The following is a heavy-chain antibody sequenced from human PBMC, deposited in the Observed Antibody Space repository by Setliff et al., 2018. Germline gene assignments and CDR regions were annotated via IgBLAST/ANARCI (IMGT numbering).Heavy chain of an antibody. V-gene: IGHV1-18*01. CDR2: ISAYNGNT. Sequence: ASVKVSCKASGYTFTNYAIHWVRQAPGQRPEWMGWISAYNGNTNYAQKLQGRVTMTTDTSTSTAYMELRSLRSDDTAVYYCARDPSLYCSSTSCSPHWFDPWGQGTLVTVSS. J-gene: IGHJ5*02. CDR3: ARDPSLYCSSTSCSPHWFDP. CDR1: GYTFTNYA. D-gene: IGHD2-2*01.